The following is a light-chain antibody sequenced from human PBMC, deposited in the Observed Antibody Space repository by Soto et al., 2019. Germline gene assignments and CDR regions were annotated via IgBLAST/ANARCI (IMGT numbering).Light chain of an antibody. Sequence: EVVMTQSPATLSVSPGERATVSCRASQSVRSHLAWYQQKPGQGPRLLIYGASSRATGTPDRFSGSGSGTDFTLTINRLEPEDFALYYCQQYGSSPPTFGQGTKVDIK. CDR3: QQYGSSPPT. J-gene: IGKJ1*01. CDR1: QSVRSH. CDR2: GAS. V-gene: IGKV3-20*01.